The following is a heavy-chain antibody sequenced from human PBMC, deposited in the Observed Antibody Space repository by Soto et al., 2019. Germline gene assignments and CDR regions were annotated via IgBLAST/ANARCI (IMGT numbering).Heavy chain of an antibody. D-gene: IGHD6-19*01. Sequence: EVRLLEAGGGLKQPGGSLRLSCAASGFTFKESAMNWVRQAPGKGLKWVASISDTGASTWYAESVRGRLSISRDNSKNTLYLQRNSLRGEDTAVYYCAKGRGSGWAWYFDNWGQGTLVTVSS. CDR3: AKGRGSGWAWYFDN. CDR1: GFTFKESA. V-gene: IGHV3-23*01. CDR2: ISDTGAST. J-gene: IGHJ4*02.